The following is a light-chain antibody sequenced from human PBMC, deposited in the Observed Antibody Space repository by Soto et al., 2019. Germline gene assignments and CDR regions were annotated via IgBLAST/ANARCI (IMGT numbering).Light chain of an antibody. V-gene: IGKV1-5*03. CDR3: QQYNSYTRT. Sequence: DIQMTQSPSTLSASVGDRVTITCRASESISGSLAWYQQKPGKAPKLLIYTASSLESGVPSRFSGSGSGKEFTLSISSLQPDDFATYYCQQYNSYTRTFGQGTKVEIK. J-gene: IGKJ1*01. CDR1: ESISGS. CDR2: TAS.